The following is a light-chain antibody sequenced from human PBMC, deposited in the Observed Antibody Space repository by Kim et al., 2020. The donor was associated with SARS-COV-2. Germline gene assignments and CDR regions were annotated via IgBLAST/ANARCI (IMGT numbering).Light chain of an antibody. Sequence: APGKTARITCGGNNIGSKRVHWYQQKPGQAPVLVIDYDSDRPSGIPERFSGSNSGNTASLTISRVEAGDEADYYCQVWDSSSDHPVFGGGTQLTVL. CDR2: YDS. J-gene: IGLJ2*01. CDR3: QVWDSSSDHPV. V-gene: IGLV3-21*04. CDR1: NIGSKR.